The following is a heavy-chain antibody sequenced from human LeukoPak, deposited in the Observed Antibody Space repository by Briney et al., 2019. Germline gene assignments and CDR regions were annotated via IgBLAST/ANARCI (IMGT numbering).Heavy chain of an antibody. CDR3: AGGTNWAFDS. CDR1: GFTFSTCW. CDR2: IKQDGSEK. Sequence: GGSLRLSCAASGFTFSTCWMSWVRQAPGKGLQWVANIKQDGSEKYYVDSVKGRFTISRDNAKNSLYLQMNSLRAEDTAVYYCAGGTNWAFDSWGQGTLVTVSS. J-gene: IGHJ4*02. D-gene: IGHD7-27*01. V-gene: IGHV3-7*05.